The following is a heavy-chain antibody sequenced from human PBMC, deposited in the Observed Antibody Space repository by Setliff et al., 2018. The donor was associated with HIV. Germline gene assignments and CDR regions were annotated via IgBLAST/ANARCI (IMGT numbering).Heavy chain of an antibody. CDR2: INHSGST. CDR3: AREDYYYYGMDV. Sequence: SETLSLTCAVSGGTFSLHYYTWIRQSPLRGLEWIGGINHSGSTNYNPSLKSRVTISVDTSKNQFSLKLSSVTAADTAVYYCAREDYYYYGMDVWGQGTTVTVSS. J-gene: IGHJ6*02. V-gene: IGHV4-34*01. CDR1: GGTFSLHY.